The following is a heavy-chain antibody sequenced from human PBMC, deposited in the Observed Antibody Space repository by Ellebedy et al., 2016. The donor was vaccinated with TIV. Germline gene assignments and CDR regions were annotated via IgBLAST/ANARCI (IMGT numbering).Heavy chain of an antibody. J-gene: IGHJ4*02. D-gene: IGHD5-18*01. V-gene: IGHV2-70*11. CDR3: ARQVASWIQLWSPFDY. CDR1: GFSLGTSGMC. Sequence: SGPTLVKPTQTLTLTCTFSGFSLGTSGMCVSWIRQPPGKALEWLARIDWDDDKYYSTSLKTRLTISKDTSKNQVVLTMTNMDPVDTATYYCARQVASWIQLWSPFDYWGQGTLVTVSS. CDR2: IDWDDDK.